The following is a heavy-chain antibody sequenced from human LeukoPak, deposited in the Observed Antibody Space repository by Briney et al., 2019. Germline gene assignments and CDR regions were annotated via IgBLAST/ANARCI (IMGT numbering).Heavy chain of an antibody. Sequence: SVTVSCKASGGTFSSYAISWVRQAPGQGLEWMGGIIPIFGTANYAQKFQGRVTITTDESTSTAYMELSSLRSEDTAVYYCARSRGDGYNYYYMDVWGKGTTVTVSS. CDR1: GGTFSSYA. CDR3: ARSRGDGYNYYYMDV. D-gene: IGHD3-16*01. J-gene: IGHJ6*03. CDR2: IIPIFGTA. V-gene: IGHV1-69*05.